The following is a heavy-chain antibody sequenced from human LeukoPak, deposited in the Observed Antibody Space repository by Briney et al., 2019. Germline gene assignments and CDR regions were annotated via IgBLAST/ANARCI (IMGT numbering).Heavy chain of an antibody. CDR1: GGSISSSSYY. CDR3: ARGGDGYHFDY. V-gene: IGHV4-39*07. J-gene: IGHJ4*02. CDR2: IYYSGST. D-gene: IGHD5-24*01. Sequence: SETLSLTCTVSGGSISSSSYYWGWIRQPPGKGLEWIGSIYYSGSTYYNPSLKSRVTISVDTSKNQFSLKLSSVTAADTAVYYCARGGDGYHFDYWGQGTLVTVSS.